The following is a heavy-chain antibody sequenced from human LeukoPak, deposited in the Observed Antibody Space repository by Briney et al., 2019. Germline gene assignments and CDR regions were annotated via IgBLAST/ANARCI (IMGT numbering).Heavy chain of an antibody. CDR1: GFPFSSYW. CDR3: ARGQMAGY. V-gene: IGHV3-7*05. CDR2: IKPDGSEK. D-gene: IGHD5-24*01. J-gene: IGHJ4*02. Sequence: GGSLRLSCAASGFPFSSYWMSWVRQAPGKGLEWVANIKPDGSEKSYVDSVKGRFTISRDNAKNSLYLQMNSLRAEDTAVSYCARGQMAGYWGQGTLVTVSS.